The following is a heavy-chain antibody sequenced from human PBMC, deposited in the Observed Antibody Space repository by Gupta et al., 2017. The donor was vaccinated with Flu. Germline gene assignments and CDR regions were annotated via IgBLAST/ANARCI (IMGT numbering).Heavy chain of an antibody. Sequence: MHWVRQVPGQGLEWMGIINPSGGSTNYAQKFQGRVTMTRDTSTSTVYMELSSLRSEDTAVYYCARGLGYCTRTTCYTADFWGQGTLVTVSS. V-gene: IGHV1-46*01. CDR2: INPSGGST. CDR3: ARGLGYCTRTTCYTADF. D-gene: IGHD2-2*02. J-gene: IGHJ4*02.